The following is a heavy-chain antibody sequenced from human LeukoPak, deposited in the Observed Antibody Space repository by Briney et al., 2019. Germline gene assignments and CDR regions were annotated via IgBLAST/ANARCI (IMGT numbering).Heavy chain of an antibody. CDR2: ISSSGTTI. Sequence: GGSLRLSCAASGFTFSSYEMNWVRQAPGKGLEWVSYISSSGTTIYYADSVKGRFTISRDNAKNSLYLQMNSLRAEDMAVYYCARGDGNFDYWGQGTLVTVSS. CDR3: ARGDGNFDY. V-gene: IGHV3-48*03. CDR1: GFTFSSYE. J-gene: IGHJ4*02. D-gene: IGHD1-1*01.